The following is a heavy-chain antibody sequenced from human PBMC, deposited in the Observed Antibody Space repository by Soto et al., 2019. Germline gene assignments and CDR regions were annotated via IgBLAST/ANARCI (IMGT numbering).Heavy chain of an antibody. D-gene: IGHD2-21*02. CDR1: GFTFSNAW. CDR3: TTDATGAHIVVVTAILPYYYYGMDV. J-gene: IGHJ6*02. V-gene: IGHV3-15*07. CDR2: IKSKTDGGTT. Sequence: EVQLVESGGGLVKPGGSLRLSCAASGFTFSNAWMNWVRQAPGKGLEWVGRIKSKTDGGTTDYAAPVKGRFTISRDDSKNTLYLQMNSLKTEDTAVYYCTTDATGAHIVVVTAILPYYYYGMDVWGQGTTVTVSS.